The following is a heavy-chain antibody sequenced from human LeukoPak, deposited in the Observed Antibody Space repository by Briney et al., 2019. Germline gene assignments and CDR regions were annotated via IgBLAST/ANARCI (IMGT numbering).Heavy chain of an antibody. CDR1: GYTFTGYY. Sequence: ASVKVSCKASGYTFTGYYMHWVRQPPGQGLEWMAWITPNSGGTYYAQNFHDRITMTRDTSISTAYMELSRLRSDDTAIYYCARANALYCSSTSCLFDYWGQGTLVTVSS. V-gene: IGHV1-2*02. CDR3: ARANALYCSSTSCLFDY. J-gene: IGHJ4*02. D-gene: IGHD2-2*01. CDR2: ITPNSGGT.